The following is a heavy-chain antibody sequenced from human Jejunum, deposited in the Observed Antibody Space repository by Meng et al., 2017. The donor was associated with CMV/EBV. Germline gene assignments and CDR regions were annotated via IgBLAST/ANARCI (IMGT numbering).Heavy chain of an antibody. CDR2: INPNSGAT. CDR3: ARDYYYGRSYYFDY. J-gene: IGHJ4*02. Sequence: QVQLVQSGAEVKKPGASVKFSCKASGYTFTGYYMHWVRQAPGQGLEWMGRINPNSGATEYAQNFQGRVTMTRDTSISTAYMELSRLRSDDTAVYYCARDYYYGRSYYFDYWGQGTLVTVSS. CDR1: GYTFTGYY. D-gene: IGHD3-10*01. V-gene: IGHV1-2*06.